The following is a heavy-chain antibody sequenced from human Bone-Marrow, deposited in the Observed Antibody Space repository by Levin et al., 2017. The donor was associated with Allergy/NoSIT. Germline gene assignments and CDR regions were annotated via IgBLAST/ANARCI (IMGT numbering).Heavy chain of an antibody. J-gene: IGHJ3*02. D-gene: IGHD6-13*01. V-gene: IGHV4-4*07. Sequence: SQTLSLPCTVSGGSISSSYWSWIRQPAGKGLEWIGRIYTSGSTNYNPSLKSRVTMSVDTSKNQFSLKLSSVTAADTAVYYCARLGIDAFDIWGQGTMVTVSS. CDR3: ARLGIDAFDI. CDR1: GGSISSSY. CDR2: IYTSGST.